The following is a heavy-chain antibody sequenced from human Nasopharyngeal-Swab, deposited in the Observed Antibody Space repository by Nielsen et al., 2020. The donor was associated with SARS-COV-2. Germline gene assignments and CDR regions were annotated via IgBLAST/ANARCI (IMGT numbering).Heavy chain of an antibody. V-gene: IGHV4-34*01. J-gene: IGHJ5*02. D-gene: IGHD2-21*01. CDR3: ARGLEDVKMVLVVIGFSYWLDP. Sequence: SETLSLTCAAYGGSFSGHQWSWVRQPPGKGLEGIGEVSHGGGTNYTPSLQSRVTTSIDTSTHQFSLKLRSVTAADTAVYYCARGLEDVKMVLVVIGFSYWLDPWGQGTLVTVSS. CDR1: GGSFSGHQ. CDR2: VSHGGGT.